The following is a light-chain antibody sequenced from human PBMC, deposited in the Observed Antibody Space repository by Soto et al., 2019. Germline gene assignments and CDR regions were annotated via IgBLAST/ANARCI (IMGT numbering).Light chain of an antibody. CDR1: QSLSSNF. J-gene: IGKJ1*01. Sequence: EIVLTQSPATLSLSPGERATLSCRASQSLSSNFLAWYQQKPGQAPRLLIYDASNRATGIPVRFSGSGSGTDYTLTITNLEPEDFAIYYCQQRSNWPWTFGQGTKVDIK. CDR2: DAS. V-gene: IGKV3D-20*02. CDR3: QQRSNWPWT.